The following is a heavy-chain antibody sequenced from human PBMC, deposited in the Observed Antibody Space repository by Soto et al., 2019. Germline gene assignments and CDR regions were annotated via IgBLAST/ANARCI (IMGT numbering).Heavy chain of an antibody. CDR1: GFTVTSNG. J-gene: IGHJ4*02. CDR2: ISGSDGKT. Sequence: GGSLRLSCGVSGFTVTSNGVSWVRQAPGKGLEWVSTISGSDGKTFYADSVKGRFSISRDTSQSTLYLQMNSLRADDTAMYYCARWSYLDYWGQGTRVTVSS. V-gene: IGHV3-23*01. D-gene: IGHD3-3*01. CDR3: ARWSYLDY.